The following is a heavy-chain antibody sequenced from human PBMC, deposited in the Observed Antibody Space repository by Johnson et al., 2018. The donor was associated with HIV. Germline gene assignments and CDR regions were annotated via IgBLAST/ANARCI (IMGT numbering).Heavy chain of an antibody. D-gene: IGHD6-13*01. V-gene: IGHV3-30*18. Sequence: QMQLVESGGGVVQPGRSLRLSCAASGFTFSSYAIHWVRQAPGKGLEWVALVSFDGINKYYADSVKGRFTISRDNFKNTLYLQMNSLRAEDTAVYYCAKCPSVSTCDAFDIWGQGTMVTVPS. CDR2: VSFDGINK. J-gene: IGHJ3*02. CDR3: AKCPSVSTCDAFDI. CDR1: GFTFSSYA.